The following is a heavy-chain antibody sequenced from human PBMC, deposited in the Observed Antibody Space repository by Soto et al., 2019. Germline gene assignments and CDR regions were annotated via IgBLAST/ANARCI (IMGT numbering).Heavy chain of an antibody. D-gene: IGHD3-10*01. CDR3: ARVNYYGSGSYWGWFDP. J-gene: IGHJ5*02. V-gene: IGHV4-31*03. CDR1: GGSISSATKF. Sequence: QVQLQESGPGLVKPSQTLSLTCTVSGGSISSATKFWSWIRQHPGKGLEWLGYIFYSGNTYYNPSLKSRVTISVDTSKNQFSPKLSSVTAADTAVYYCARVNYYGSGSYWGWFDPWGQGTLVTVSS. CDR2: IFYSGNT.